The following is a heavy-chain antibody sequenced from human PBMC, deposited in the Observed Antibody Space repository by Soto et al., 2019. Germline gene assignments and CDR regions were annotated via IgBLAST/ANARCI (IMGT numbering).Heavy chain of an antibody. CDR3: AKEPVGPDWYFDL. J-gene: IGHJ2*01. CDR1: GFTFNNYA. Sequence: GGSLRLSCAASGFTFNNYAMSWVRQAPGKGLQWVSIVSTDGRDTFYSDSVKGRFTVSRDNSKNTLYLQMNSLRAEDTAVYNCAKEPVGPDWYFDLWGRGTLVTVSS. CDR2: VSTDGRDT. V-gene: IGHV3-23*01.